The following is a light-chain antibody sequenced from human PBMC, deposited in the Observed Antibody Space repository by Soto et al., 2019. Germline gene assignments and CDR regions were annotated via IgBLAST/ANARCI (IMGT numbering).Light chain of an antibody. J-gene: IGKJ2*01. V-gene: IGKV2-30*01. Sequence: DIVMTQSPLSLPVTLGQPASISCTSSQSPVTTDGNTYLNWFEQRPCQSPRRLIYKVSIRDSGAPDRFSGSGSGTEFTLNVSRVEVEDVGVYFCVQGTDWPYTFRQGPKLQI. CDR1: QSPVTTDGNTY. CDR3: VQGTDWPYT. CDR2: KVS.